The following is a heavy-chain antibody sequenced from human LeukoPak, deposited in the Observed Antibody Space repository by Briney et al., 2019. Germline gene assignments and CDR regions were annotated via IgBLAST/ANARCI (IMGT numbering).Heavy chain of an antibody. J-gene: IGHJ6*02. CDR2: IKQDGTEK. CDR3: ARGQVVGLGILYYGMDV. CDR1: GFTFSNYW. Sequence: GGSLRLSCAASGFTFSNYWMSWVRQAPGKGLEWVANIKQDGTEKYYVDSVKGRFTISRDNAKNSLYLQMNSLRAEDTAVYYCARGQVVGLGILYYGMDVWGQGTTVTVSS. V-gene: IGHV3-7*01. D-gene: IGHD7-27*01.